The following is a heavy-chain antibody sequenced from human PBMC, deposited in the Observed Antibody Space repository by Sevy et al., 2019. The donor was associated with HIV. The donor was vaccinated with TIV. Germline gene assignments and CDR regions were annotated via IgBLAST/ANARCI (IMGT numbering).Heavy chain of an antibody. CDR1: GYNFAAHW. D-gene: IGHD2-15*01. Sequence: GESLKISCRASGYNFAAHWIGWVRQMPGKGLEWMGILFPGNSDIRSFQGHVTVSVDKSINTAYLQWANRRASDSAMYFCARGGHLPLDAFDLWGPGTKVTVSS. V-gene: IGHV5-51*01. CDR3: ARGGHLPLDAFDL. CDR2: LFPGNSDI. J-gene: IGHJ3*01.